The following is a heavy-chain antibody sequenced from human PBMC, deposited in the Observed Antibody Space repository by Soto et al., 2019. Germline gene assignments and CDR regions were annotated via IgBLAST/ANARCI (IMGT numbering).Heavy chain of an antibody. D-gene: IGHD2-21*02. Sequence: QVQLVESGGTVVQPGRSLRLSCVGSGFIFTNYAMNWVRQAPGRGLEWVASILFDGTNKYYADSVKGRFTVSRDDAKNTLYLQMSSLRAEDTAIYYCARVLECGGDCWIYYYYGMDVWGQGTTVTVSS. CDR1: GFIFTNYA. V-gene: IGHV3-30-3*01. CDR2: ILFDGTNK. CDR3: ARVLECGGDCWIYYYYGMDV. J-gene: IGHJ6*02.